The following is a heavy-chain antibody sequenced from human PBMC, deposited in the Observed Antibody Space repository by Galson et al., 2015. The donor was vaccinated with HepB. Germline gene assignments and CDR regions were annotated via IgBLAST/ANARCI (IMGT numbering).Heavy chain of an antibody. V-gene: IGHV3-23*01. CDR1: GFTFSSYA. CDR2: ISGSGGST. J-gene: IGHJ4*02. Sequence: SLRLSCAASGFTFSSYAMSWVRQAPGKGLEWVSAISGSGGSTYYADSVKGRFTISRDNSKNTLYLQMNSLRAEDTAVYYCARDYDYVWGSYRQYYFDYWGQGTLVTVSS. D-gene: IGHD3-16*02. CDR3: ARDYDYVWGSYRQYYFDY.